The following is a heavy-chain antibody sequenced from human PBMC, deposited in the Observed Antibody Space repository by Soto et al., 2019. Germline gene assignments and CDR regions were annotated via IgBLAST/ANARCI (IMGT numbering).Heavy chain of an antibody. V-gene: IGHV3-48*01. CDR1: GFTFSSYG. Sequence: EVQLVESGGGLVQPGGSLRLSCAASGFTFSSYGMHWVRQAPGKGLEWVSDISSSGSTIYYADSVKGRFTISRDNSNKSLYLQMNFHRAEHTAVNYCARELNYGLFDYWGQGTRVTVSS. CDR2: ISSSGSTI. D-gene: IGHD4-17*01. CDR3: ARELNYGLFDY. J-gene: IGHJ4*02.